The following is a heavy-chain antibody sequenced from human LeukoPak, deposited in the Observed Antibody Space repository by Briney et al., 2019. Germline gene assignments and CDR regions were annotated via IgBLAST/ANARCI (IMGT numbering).Heavy chain of an antibody. CDR2: ISAYNGNT. J-gene: IGHJ3*02. CDR1: GYTFTSYG. Sequence: ASVKVSCKASGYTFTSYGISWVRQAPGQGLEWMGWISAYNGNTNYAQKLQGRVTMTTDTSTSTADMELRSLRSDDTAVYYCAVVPAAIHGGAFDIWGQGTMVTVSS. V-gene: IGHV1-18*01. CDR3: AVVPAAIHGGAFDI. D-gene: IGHD2-2*01.